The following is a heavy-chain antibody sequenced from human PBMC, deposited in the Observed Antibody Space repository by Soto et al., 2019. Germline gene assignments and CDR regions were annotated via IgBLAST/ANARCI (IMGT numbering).Heavy chain of an antibody. CDR3: ARHGARSSSWYIYYYYGMDG. CDR1: GYRFTSYV. J-gene: IGHJ6*02. Sequence: GESLKICCRCSGYRFTSYVIILVRTLPGKGLEWMGRIDPSDSYTNYRPSFQGHVTISADKSISTAYLQWSSLKASDTAMYYCARHGARSSSWYIYYYYGMDGWGQGTTVNVS. CDR2: IDPSDSYT. V-gene: IGHV5-10-1*01. D-gene: IGHD6-13*01.